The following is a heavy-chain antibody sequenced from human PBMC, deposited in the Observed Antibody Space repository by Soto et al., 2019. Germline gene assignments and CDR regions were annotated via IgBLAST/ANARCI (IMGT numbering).Heavy chain of an antibody. CDR1: GGTFSSYT. V-gene: IGHV1-69*02. J-gene: IGHJ6*03. Sequence: QVQLVQSGAEVKKPGSSVKVSCKASGGTFSSYTISWVRQAPGQGLEWMGRIIPILGIANYAQKFQGRVTITAHKSASTAYRELSCLRSEDTAVYYCARAGSPKPSSSSQYYYYYYYRDVWGKGTTVTVSS. CDR3: ARAGSPKPSSSSQYYYYYYYRDV. D-gene: IGHD6-13*01. CDR2: IIPILGIA.